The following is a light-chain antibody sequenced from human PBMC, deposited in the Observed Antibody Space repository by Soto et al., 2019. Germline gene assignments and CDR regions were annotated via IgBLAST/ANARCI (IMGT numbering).Light chain of an antibody. Sequence: DIQMTQSPSTLSASVGDRVTITCRASQSITGWLAWFQQKPGKAPKLLISKASTLKSGVPSRFSGSGSGTEFTLTISRLEPEDFAVYYCLQFDNSPLYTFGQGTKVDIK. CDR1: QSITGW. J-gene: IGKJ2*01. CDR2: KAS. CDR3: LQFDNSPLYT. V-gene: IGKV1-5*03.